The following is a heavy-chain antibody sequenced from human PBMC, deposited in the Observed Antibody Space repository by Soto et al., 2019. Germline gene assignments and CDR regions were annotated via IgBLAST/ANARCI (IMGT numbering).Heavy chain of an antibody. CDR2: ISGSGGST. CDR3: AKSNRYSGSYQALPRGYFDY. Sequence: AGGSLRLSCAASGFTFSSYAMSWVRQAPGKGLEWVSAISGSGGSTYYADSVKGRFTISRDNSKNTLYLQMNSLRAEDTAVYYCAKSNRYSGSYQALPRGYFDYWGQGTLVTVSS. J-gene: IGHJ4*02. CDR1: GFTFSSYA. D-gene: IGHD1-26*01. V-gene: IGHV3-23*01.